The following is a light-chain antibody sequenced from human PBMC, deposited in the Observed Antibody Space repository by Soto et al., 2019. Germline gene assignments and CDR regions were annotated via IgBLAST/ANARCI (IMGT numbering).Light chain of an antibody. CDR1: SRDVDAYDF. V-gene: IGLV2-11*01. Sequence: QSVLTQPRSVSGSPGQSVAISCTGTSRDVDAYDFVSWYQHHPGKAPKLIISEVSKRPSGVSHRFSGSKSGNTASLTISGIQAEYEADYFCCSFAGSFYVFGTGTKLTVL. CDR2: EVS. CDR3: CSFAGSFYV. J-gene: IGLJ1*01.